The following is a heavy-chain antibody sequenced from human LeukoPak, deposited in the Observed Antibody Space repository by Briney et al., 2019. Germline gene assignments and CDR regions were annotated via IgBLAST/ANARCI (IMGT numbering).Heavy chain of an antibody. CDR1: GGTFSSYA. CDR2: IIPIFGTP. Sequence: ASVKVSCKASGGTFSSYALSWVRQAPGQGLEWMGGIIPIFGTPKYAQRFQGRVTITADGSTSTAYMELSSLRSGDTAVYFCARRCYGGNCYSNYFDLWGRGTLVTVSS. J-gene: IGHJ2*01. CDR3: ARRCYGGNCYSNYFDL. V-gene: IGHV1-69*01. D-gene: IGHD2-15*01.